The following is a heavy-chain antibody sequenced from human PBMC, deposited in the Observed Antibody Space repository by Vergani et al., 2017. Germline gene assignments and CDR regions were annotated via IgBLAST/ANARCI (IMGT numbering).Heavy chain of an antibody. CDR1: GFTFSSYG. Sequence: QVQLVESGGGVVQPGRSLRPSCAASGFTFSSYGMHWVRQAPGKGLEWVAVISYDGSNKYYADSVKGRFTISRDNSKNTLYLQMNSLRAEDTAVYYCAKVAXGTTRYYYYYYMDVWGKGTTVTVSS. CDR3: AKVAXGTTRYYYYYYMDV. V-gene: IGHV3-30*18. J-gene: IGHJ6*03. D-gene: IGHD1-1*01. CDR2: ISYDGSNK.